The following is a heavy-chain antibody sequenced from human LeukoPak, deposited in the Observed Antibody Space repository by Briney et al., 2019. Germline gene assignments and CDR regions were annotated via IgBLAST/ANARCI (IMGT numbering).Heavy chain of an antibody. D-gene: IGHD3-10*01. CDR3: AAFFSSGTYFIDY. V-gene: IGHV3-23*01. CDR2: ISGSAETT. CDR1: GFTFSNYV. J-gene: IGHJ4*02. Sequence: GGSLRLSCAASGFTFSNYVMTWVRQAPGKGLEWVSTISGSAETTYYADSVKGRFTISRDNSKNTLYLQMNSLKAEDTAVYYCAAFFSSGTYFIDYWGQGTLVSVSS.